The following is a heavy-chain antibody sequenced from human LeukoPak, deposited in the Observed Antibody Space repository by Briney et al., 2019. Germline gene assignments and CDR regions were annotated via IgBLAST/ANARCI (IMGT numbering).Heavy chain of an antibody. CDR2: IWYDGSNK. CDR1: GFTFSSYG. J-gene: IGHJ4*02. CDR3: ARVGMAGTTLSPFDY. V-gene: IGHV3-33*01. D-gene: IGHD1-14*01. Sequence: GGSLRLSCAASGFTFSSYGMHWVRQAPGKGLEWVAVIWYDGSNKYYADSVKGRFTISRDNSKNTLYLQMNSLRAEDTAVYYCARVGMAGTTLSPFDYWGQGTLVTVSS.